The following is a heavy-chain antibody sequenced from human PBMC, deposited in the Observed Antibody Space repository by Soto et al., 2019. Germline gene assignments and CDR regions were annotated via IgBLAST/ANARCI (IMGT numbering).Heavy chain of an antibody. Sequence: ASVKFSCKASGYTFTGYYMHWVRQAPGQGLEWMGWINPNSGGTNYAQKFQGWVTMTRDTSISTAYMELSRLRSDDTAVYYCAISSSWHYYFDYWGQGTLVTVSS. D-gene: IGHD6-13*01. CDR2: INPNSGGT. J-gene: IGHJ4*02. CDR1: GYTFTGYY. V-gene: IGHV1-2*04. CDR3: AISSSWHYYFDY.